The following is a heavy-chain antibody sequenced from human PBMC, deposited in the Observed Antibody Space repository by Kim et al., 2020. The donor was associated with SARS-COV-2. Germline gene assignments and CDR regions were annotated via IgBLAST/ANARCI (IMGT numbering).Heavy chain of an antibody. J-gene: IGHJ4*02. CDR3: VRLGDGYTFDH. V-gene: IGHV4-59*12. D-gene: IGHD5-12*01. CDR2: IYYSGGT. Sequence: SETLSLTCTVSRGSISGYYWSWIRQPPGRGLEWIGDIYYSGGTNYNPSLKSRVTISVDTSKNQFSLRLSSVTAADTAVYYCVRLGDGYTFDHWGRGTLVTVSS. CDR1: RGSISGYY.